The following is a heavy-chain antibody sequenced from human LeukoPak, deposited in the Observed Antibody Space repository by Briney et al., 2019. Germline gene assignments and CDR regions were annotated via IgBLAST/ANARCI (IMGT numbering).Heavy chain of an antibody. CDR3: AKMRDDVGYYGMDV. J-gene: IGHJ6*02. D-gene: IGHD1-26*01. V-gene: IGHV3-64*01. Sequence: GGSLRLSCAASGFTFSSYAMHWVRQAPGKGLEYVSAISSNGGSTYYANSVKGRFTISRDNSKNTLYLQMNSLRAEDTAVYYCAKMRDDVGYYGMDVWGQGTTVTVSS. CDR2: ISSNGGST. CDR1: GFTFSSYA.